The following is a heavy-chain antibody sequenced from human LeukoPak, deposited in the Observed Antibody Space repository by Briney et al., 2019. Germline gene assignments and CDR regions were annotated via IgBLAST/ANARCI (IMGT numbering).Heavy chain of an antibody. CDR3: ARAGGQQLDYYYGMDV. CDR1: GDSVSSNSAA. D-gene: IGHD6-13*01. V-gene: IGHV6-1*01. J-gene: IGHJ6*01. Sequence: SQTLSLTCAISGDSVSSNSAAWNWIRQSPSRGLEWLGRTYYRSKWYNDYAVSVKSRITINPDTSKNQFSLQLNSVTPEDTAVYYCARAGGQQLDYYYGMDVWGKGPRSPSPQ. CDR2: TYYRSKWYN.